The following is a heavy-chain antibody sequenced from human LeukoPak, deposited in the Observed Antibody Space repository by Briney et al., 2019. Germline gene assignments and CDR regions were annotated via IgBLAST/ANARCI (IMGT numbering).Heavy chain of an antibody. CDR2: IYYSGST. CDR1: GGSISSYY. Sequence: SETLSLTCTVSGGSISSYYWSWIRQPPGKGLEWIGYIYYSGSTNYNPPLKSRVTISVDTSKNQFSLKLSSVTAADTAVYYCARWEYTYGPLDYWGQGTLVTVSS. CDR3: ARWEYTYGPLDY. D-gene: IGHD5-18*01. V-gene: IGHV4-59*01. J-gene: IGHJ4*02.